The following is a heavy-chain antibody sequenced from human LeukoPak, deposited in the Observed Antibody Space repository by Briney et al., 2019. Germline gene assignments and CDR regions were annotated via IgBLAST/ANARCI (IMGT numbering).Heavy chain of an antibody. CDR3: ARVSRRVVAKYYYYGMDV. CDR2: INHSGST. D-gene: IGHD5-12*01. V-gene: IGHV4-39*07. J-gene: IGHJ6*02. CDR1: GVSISSSTYY. Sequence: PSETLSLTCTVSGVSISSSTYYWGWIRQPPGKGLEWIGEINHSGSTNYNPSLKSRVTISVDTSKNQFSLKLSSVTAADTAVYYCARVSRRVVAKYYYYGMDVWGQGTTVTVSS.